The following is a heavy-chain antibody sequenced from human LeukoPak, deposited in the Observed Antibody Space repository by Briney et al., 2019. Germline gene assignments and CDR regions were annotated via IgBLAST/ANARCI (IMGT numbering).Heavy chain of an antibody. CDR1: GFTFTDYY. V-gene: IGHV1-2*02. D-gene: IGHD3-22*01. CDR3: ARSNITMIVVVTYYFDY. J-gene: IGHJ4*02. Sequence: ASVKVSCKSSGFTFTDYYMHWVRQAPGQGLEWMGWINPNSGGTNYAQKFQGRVTMTRDTSISTAYMELSRLRSDDTAVYYCARSNITMIVVVTYYFDYWGQGTLVTVSS. CDR2: INPNSGGT.